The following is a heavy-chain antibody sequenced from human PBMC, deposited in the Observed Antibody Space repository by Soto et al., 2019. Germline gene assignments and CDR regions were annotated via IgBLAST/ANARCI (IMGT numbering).Heavy chain of an antibody. CDR3: ARALPGIAVAGVLGDAFDI. Sequence: EVQLVESGGGLVQPGGSLRLSCAASGFTFSSYAMHWVRQAPGKGLEYVSAISSNGGSTYYANSVKGRFTISRDNSKNTLYLQMGSLRAEDMAVYYCARALPGIAVAGVLGDAFDIWGQGTMVTVSS. CDR1: GFTFSSYA. J-gene: IGHJ3*02. D-gene: IGHD6-19*01. V-gene: IGHV3-64*01. CDR2: ISSNGGST.